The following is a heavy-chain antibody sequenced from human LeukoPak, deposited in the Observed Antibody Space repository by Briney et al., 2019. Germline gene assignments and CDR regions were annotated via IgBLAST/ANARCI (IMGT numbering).Heavy chain of an antibody. D-gene: IGHD6-19*01. CDR1: GGSISSYY. V-gene: IGHV4-59*12. CDR3: AGASRIAVAGNNWFDP. J-gene: IGHJ5*02. CDR2: IYYSGST. Sequence: SSETLSLTCTVSGGSISSYYWSWIRQPPGKRLEWIGYIYYSGSTNYNPSLKSRVTMSVDTSKNQFSLKLSSVTAADTAVYYCAGASRIAVAGNNWFDPWGQGTLVTVSS.